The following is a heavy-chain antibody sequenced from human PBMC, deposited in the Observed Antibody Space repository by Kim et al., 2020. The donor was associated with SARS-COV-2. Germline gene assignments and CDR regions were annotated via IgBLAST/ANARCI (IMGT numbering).Heavy chain of an antibody. Sequence: SETLSLTCTVSGGSISSGSYYWSWIRQPAGKGLEWIGRIYTSGSTNYNPSLKSRVTISVDTSKNQFSLKLSSVTAADTAVYYCARGKPAYYYDSSGFNWFDPWGQGTLVTVSS. J-gene: IGHJ5*02. V-gene: IGHV4-61*02. CDR2: IYTSGST. CDR1: GGSISSGSYY. CDR3: ARGKPAYYYDSSGFNWFDP. D-gene: IGHD3-22*01.